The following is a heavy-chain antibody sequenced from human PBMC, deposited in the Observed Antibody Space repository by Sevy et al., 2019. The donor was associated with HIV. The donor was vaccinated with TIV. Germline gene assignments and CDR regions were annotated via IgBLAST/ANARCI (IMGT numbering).Heavy chain of an antibody. CDR3: ARGVGYCSSTSCYARNWFDP. J-gene: IGHJ5*02. CDR1: GGTFSSYA. CDR2: IIPIFGTA. V-gene: IGHV1-69*06. Sequence: ASVKVSCKASGGTFSSYAISWVRQAPGQGLEWMGGIIPIFGTANYAQTFQGRVTITADKSTSTAYMELSSLRSEDTAVYYCARGVGYCSSTSCYARNWFDPWGQGTLVTVSS. D-gene: IGHD2-2*01.